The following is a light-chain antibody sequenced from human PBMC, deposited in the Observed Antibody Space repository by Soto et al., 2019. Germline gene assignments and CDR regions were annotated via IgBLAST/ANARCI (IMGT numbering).Light chain of an antibody. CDR1: SSNIGNNY. CDR2: DNN. J-gene: IGLJ2*01. Sequence: QSVLTQPPSVSAAPGQKVTISCSGSSSNIGNNYVSWYQQLPGTAPKLHIYDNNKRPSGIPDRFSGSRSGTSATLGITGLQTGDEADYYCGTWDSSLSAEVVFGGGTQLTVL. CDR3: GTWDSSLSAEVV. V-gene: IGLV1-51*01.